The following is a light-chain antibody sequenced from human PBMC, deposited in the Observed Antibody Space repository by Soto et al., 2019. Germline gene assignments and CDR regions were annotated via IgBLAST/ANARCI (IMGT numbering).Light chain of an antibody. CDR2: GTS. Sequence: ENVLTQSPDTLSLSPWERATLSCWASQSVPSAYLAWYQQRPGQAPRLLIYGTSSRAPGIPDRISGRGSGTDFTLTINRLEPEDSAVYLCQQYATSPYTFGQGTKWIS. J-gene: IGKJ2*01. CDR3: QQYATSPYT. V-gene: IGKV3-20*01. CDR1: QSVPSAY.